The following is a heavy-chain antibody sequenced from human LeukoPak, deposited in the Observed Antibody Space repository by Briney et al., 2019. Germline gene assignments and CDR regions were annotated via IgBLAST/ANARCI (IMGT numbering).Heavy chain of an antibody. CDR2: ISAYNGNT. V-gene: IGHV1-18*01. Sequence: ASVKVSCKASGYTFTSYGISWVRQAPGQGLEWMGWISAYNGNTNYAQKLQGRVTMTTDTSTSTAYMELRSLRSEDTAVYYCARDNNDYVWGSYRYGFDPWGQGTLVTVSS. CDR3: ARDNNDYVWGSYRYGFDP. CDR1: GYTFTSYG. J-gene: IGHJ5*02. D-gene: IGHD3-16*02.